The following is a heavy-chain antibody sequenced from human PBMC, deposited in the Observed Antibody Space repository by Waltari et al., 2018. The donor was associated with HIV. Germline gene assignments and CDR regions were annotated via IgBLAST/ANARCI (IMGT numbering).Heavy chain of an antibody. D-gene: IGHD2-15*01. CDR1: GGSLPSSY. Sequence: QVELQESGPGLVTPSETLSLTCTVSGGSLPSSYWSGIRQSPGLGLEWIGHIYYSGRTTYNPSLKGRVIMSLDTSKNHISLNLRSLSAADTAVYYCARDLVVAAAEGFDPWGQGILVTVSS. J-gene: IGHJ5*02. CDR3: ARDLVVAAAEGFDP. CDR2: IYYSGRT. V-gene: IGHV4-59*01.